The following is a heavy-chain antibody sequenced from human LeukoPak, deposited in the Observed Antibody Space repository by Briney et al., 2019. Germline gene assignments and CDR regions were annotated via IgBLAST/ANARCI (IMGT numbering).Heavy chain of an antibody. CDR2: ISSSSSTI. D-gene: IGHD5-18*01. Sequence: GGSLRLSCAASGFTFSSYEMNWVRQTPGKGLEWVSYISSSSSTIYYADSVKGRFTISRDNAKNSLYLQMNSLRDEDTAVYYCARHFTAMASFDFWGQGTLVTVSS. V-gene: IGHV3-48*02. CDR1: GFTFSSYE. J-gene: IGHJ4*02. CDR3: ARHFTAMASFDF.